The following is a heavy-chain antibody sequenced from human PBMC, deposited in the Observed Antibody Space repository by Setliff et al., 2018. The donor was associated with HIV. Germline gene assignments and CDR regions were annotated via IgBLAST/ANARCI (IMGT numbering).Heavy chain of an antibody. CDR3: AGSAHSYSYMGYYHHTMDV. D-gene: IGHD4-4*01. Sequence: SVKVSCKASGGTFSTYVITWVRQAPGQGLEWMGGMLPILGMGDFAQKFQGRVTITADASTRTAYMELSSLTSDDTAVYYCAGSAHSYSYMGYYHHTMDVWGQGTTVTVSS. CDR1: GGTFSTYV. J-gene: IGHJ6*02. V-gene: IGHV1-69*10. CDR2: MLPILGMG.